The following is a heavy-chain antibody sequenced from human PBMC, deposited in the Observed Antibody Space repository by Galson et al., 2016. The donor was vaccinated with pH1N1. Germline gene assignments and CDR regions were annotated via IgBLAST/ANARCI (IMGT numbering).Heavy chain of an antibody. CDR2: IYPGGGT. V-gene: IGHV3-53*01. CDR3: AVDTVPNGADH. Sequence: SLRLSCAASGFLVTDRFMSWVRQAPGKRPEWVSIIYPGGGTYYADFLEGRFTISRDTSQNMLFLHMNTLKAEDTALYHCAVDTVPNGADHWGQGTLVTASS. J-gene: IGHJ5*02. CDR1: GFLVTDRF. D-gene: IGHD4-17*01.